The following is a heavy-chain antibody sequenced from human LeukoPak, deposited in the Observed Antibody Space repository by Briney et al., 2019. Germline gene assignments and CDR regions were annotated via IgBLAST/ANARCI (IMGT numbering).Heavy chain of an antibody. V-gene: IGHV1-18*04. CDR2: ISAYNGNT. CDR3: ARVAVAAAGNWFDP. CDR1: RYTFTSYG. D-gene: IGHD6-13*01. J-gene: IGHJ5*02. Sequence: GASVKVSCKASRYTFTSYGVSWVGQAHGQGLEWMGWISAYNGNTNYAQKLQGRVTMTTDTSTSTAYMELRSLRSDDTAVYYCARVAVAAAGNWFDPWGQGTLVTVSS.